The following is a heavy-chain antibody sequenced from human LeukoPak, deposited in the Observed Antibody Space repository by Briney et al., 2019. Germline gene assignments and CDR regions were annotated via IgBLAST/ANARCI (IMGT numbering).Heavy chain of an antibody. CDR2: ISNSGDST. CDR1: GFTFSTYA. J-gene: IGHJ4*02. CDR3: VKDRCDRATCPEV. Sequence: GGSLRLSCAASGFTFSTYAMSWVRQAPGEGLQWVSGISNSGDSTYYLDSVKGRFTISRDNSKNTLHLQMSSLRAEDTALYYCVKDRCDRATCPEVWGQGTLVTVSS. D-gene: IGHD1-14*01. V-gene: IGHV3-23*01.